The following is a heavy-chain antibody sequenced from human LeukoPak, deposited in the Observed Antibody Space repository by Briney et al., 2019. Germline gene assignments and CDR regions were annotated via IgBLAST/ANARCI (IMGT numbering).Heavy chain of an antibody. CDR2: ISNSGDST. CDR1: GFTFSTYA. J-gene: IGHJ4*02. CDR3: VKDRCDRATCPEV. Sequence: GGSLRLSCAASGFTFSTYAMSWVRQAPGEGLQWVSGISNSGDSTYYLDSVKGRFTISRDNSKNTLHLQMSSLRAEDTALYYCVKDRCDRATCPEVWGQGTLVTVSS. D-gene: IGHD1-14*01. V-gene: IGHV3-23*01.